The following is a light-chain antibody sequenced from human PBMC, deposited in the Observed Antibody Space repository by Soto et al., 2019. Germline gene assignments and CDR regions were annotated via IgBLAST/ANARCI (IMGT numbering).Light chain of an antibody. CDR1: QSVRSSY. CDR3: QQYGSSGT. J-gene: IGKJ1*01. V-gene: IGKV3-20*01. CDR2: GAS. Sequence: EIVLTQSPGTLSLSPGERVTLSCRASQSVRSSYLAWYQQKPGQAPSLLIYGASNRATGIPDRFSGSGSGTDFTLTISRLEPEDFAVYYCQQYGSSGTFGQGTKVDIK.